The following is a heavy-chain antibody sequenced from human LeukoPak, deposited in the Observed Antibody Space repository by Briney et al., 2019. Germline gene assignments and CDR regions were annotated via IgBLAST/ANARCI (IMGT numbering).Heavy chain of an antibody. CDR2: IIPILGIA. Sequence: ASVKVSCKASGGTLSSYAISWVRQAPGQGLEWMGRIIPILGIANYAQKFQGRVTITADKSTSTAYMELSSLRSEDTAVYYCARPQYYYDSSGYYWYFDLWGRGTLVTVSS. CDR1: GGTLSSYA. V-gene: IGHV1-69*04. D-gene: IGHD3-22*01. CDR3: ARPQYYYDSSGYYWYFDL. J-gene: IGHJ2*01.